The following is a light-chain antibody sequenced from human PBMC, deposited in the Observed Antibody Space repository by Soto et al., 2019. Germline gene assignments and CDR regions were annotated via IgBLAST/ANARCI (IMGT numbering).Light chain of an antibody. V-gene: IGKV3-11*01. CDR3: QQRSNWPPLT. CDR2: DAS. J-gene: IGKJ3*01. Sequence: ESVLTQSPATLSLSPGERATLSCRASQSVSSYLAWYPQKPGQAPRLLIYDASNRATGIPARFSGSGSGTDFTLTISSLEPEDFAVYYCQQRSNWPPLTFGPGTKVDIK. CDR1: QSVSSY.